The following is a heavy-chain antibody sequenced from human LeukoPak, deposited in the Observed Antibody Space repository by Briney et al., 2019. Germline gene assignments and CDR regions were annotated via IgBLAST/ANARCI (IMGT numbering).Heavy chain of an antibody. D-gene: IGHD2-15*01. J-gene: IGHJ3*02. Sequence: GASVKVSCKASGYTFTSYDINWVRQATGQGLEWMGWMNPNSGNTGYAQKFQGRVTMTRNTSISTAYMELSSLRSEDTAVYYCARVPNDYCSGGSCYRDAFDIWGQGTMVTVS. CDR1: GYTFTSYD. CDR2: MNPNSGNT. CDR3: ARVPNDYCSGGSCYRDAFDI. V-gene: IGHV1-8*01.